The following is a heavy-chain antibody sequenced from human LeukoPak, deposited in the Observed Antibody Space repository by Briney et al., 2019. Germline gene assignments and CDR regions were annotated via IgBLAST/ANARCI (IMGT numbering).Heavy chain of an antibody. CDR2: IKSDGRST. J-gene: IGHJ4*02. V-gene: IGHV3-74*01. Sequence: GGSLRLSCVVSGFTFSNYWMHWARQAPGEGLVWVSCIKSDGRSTSYADSVKGRFSISRDNSKNTLYLQMNSLRAEDTAVYYCARGRLPVTTGGAIDYWGQGTLVTVSS. CDR1: GFTFSNYW. D-gene: IGHD4-17*01. CDR3: ARGRLPVTTGGAIDY.